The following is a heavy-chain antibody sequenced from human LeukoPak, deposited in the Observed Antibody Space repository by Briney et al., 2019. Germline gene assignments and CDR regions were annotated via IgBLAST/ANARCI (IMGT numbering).Heavy chain of an antibody. Sequence: GSLRLSCAASGFTFSSYSMNWVRQAPGKGLEWVSSISSSGSTIYYADSVKGRFTISRDNAKNSLYLQMNSLRAEDTAVYYCARAYSGYDYYYYYGMDVWGQGTTVTVSS. CDR1: GFTFSSYS. CDR2: ISSSGSTI. V-gene: IGHV3-21*04. J-gene: IGHJ6*02. CDR3: ARAYSGYDYYYYYGMDV. D-gene: IGHD5-12*01.